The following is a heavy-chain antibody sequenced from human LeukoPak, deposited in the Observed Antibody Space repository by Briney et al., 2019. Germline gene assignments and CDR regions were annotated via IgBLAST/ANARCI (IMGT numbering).Heavy chain of an antibody. D-gene: IGHD1-1*01. V-gene: IGHV3-33*03. CDR2: IWYDGSNK. Sequence: GGSLRLSCAASGFTFSSYGMHWVRQAPGKGLEWVAVIWYDGSNKYYADSVKGRFTISRDNAKNSMYLKMNSLRAEDTAVYYCATPVTTRYEGHYWGQGTLVTVSS. J-gene: IGHJ4*02. CDR3: ATPVTTRYEGHY. CDR1: GFTFSSYG.